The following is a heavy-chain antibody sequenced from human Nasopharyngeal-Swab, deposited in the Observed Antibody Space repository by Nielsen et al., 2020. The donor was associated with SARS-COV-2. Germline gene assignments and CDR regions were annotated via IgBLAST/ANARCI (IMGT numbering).Heavy chain of an antibody. V-gene: IGHV4-34*01. J-gene: IGHJ4*02. Sequence: WIRQPPGKGLEWIGEINHSGSTNYSPSLKSRVTISVDTSKNQFSLKLSSVTAADTAVYYCARGIRPGPRATRGRYFDYWGQGTLVTVSS. D-gene: IGHD1-26*01. CDR3: ARGIRPGPRATRGRYFDY. CDR2: INHSGST.